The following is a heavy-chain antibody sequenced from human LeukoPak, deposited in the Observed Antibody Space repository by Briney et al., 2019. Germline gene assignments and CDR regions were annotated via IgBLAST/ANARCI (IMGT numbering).Heavy chain of an antibody. V-gene: IGHV3-7*01. J-gene: IGHJ4*02. CDR2: INRDGSEK. CDR1: GFSFSRSW. D-gene: IGHD4-23*01. CDR3: ARVSYGGNLFSPVFDY. Sequence: QSGGSLRLSCVASGFSFSRSWMSWVRQGPGKGLEWVATINRDGSEKYYVDSVKGRFTISRDNPKNSLYLQMNSLRAEDMAVYYCARVSYGGNLFSPVFDYWGQGTLVTVSS.